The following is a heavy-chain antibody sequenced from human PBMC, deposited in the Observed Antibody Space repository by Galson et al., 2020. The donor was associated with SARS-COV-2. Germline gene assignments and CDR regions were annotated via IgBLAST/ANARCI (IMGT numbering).Heavy chain of an antibody. CDR3: ARERENSSSWHSYYYYYGMDV. D-gene: IGHD6-13*01. CDR1: GFTFSSYG. J-gene: IGHJ6*02. V-gene: IGHV3-33*01. CDR2: IWYDGSNK. Sequence: GGSLRLSCAASGFTFSSYGMHWVRQAPGKGLEWVAVIWYDGSNKYYADSVKGRFTISRDNSKNTLYLQMNSLRAEDTAVYYCARERENSSSWHSYYYYYGMDVWGQGTTVTVSS.